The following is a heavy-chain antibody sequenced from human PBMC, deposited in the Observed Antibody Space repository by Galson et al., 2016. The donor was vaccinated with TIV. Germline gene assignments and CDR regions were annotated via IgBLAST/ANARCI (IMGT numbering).Heavy chain of an antibody. CDR1: GFTFTNSA. Sequence: SVKVSCKASGFTFTNSAVQWVRQARGQPLEWIGWIVVASGNTNYAQKFQERITITRDMSTRTAYLDLSGLRVEDTAVYYCVVGVETYFQHWGQGTLLTVSS. V-gene: IGHV1-58*01. CDR3: VVGVETYFQH. D-gene: IGHD3-3*01. CDR2: IVVASGNT. J-gene: IGHJ1*01.